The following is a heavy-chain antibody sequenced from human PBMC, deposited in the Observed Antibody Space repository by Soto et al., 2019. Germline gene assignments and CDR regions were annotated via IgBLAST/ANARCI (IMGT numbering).Heavy chain of an antibody. Sequence: EVQLVESGGGLAEPGGSLRLSCATSGFTFTSASMSWVRQAPGKGLGWVGRSKGKSDGGKTEYAALVKGRFTISRDDSKNPLYLQMNSLKTEDTAVYFCEYFFRDYWGQGTLVTVSS. J-gene: IGHJ4*02. CDR2: SKGKSDGGKT. CDR3: EYFFRDY. D-gene: IGHD3-9*01. CDR1: GFTFTSAS. V-gene: IGHV3-15*01.